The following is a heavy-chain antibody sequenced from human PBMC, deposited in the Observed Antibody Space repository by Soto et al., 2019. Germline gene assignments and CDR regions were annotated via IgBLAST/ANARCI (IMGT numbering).Heavy chain of an antibody. CDR3: ARGGTNYFDY. CDR2: IKQDGSEK. J-gene: IGHJ4*02. V-gene: IGHV3-7*01. Sequence: GGSLRLSCAVSGFTFTSYWMSWVRQAPGKGLEWVANIKQDGSEKYYVDSVKGRFTISRDNAKNSLYLQMNSLRAEDTAVYYCARGGTNYFDYWGQGTLVTVSS. CDR1: GFTFTSYW.